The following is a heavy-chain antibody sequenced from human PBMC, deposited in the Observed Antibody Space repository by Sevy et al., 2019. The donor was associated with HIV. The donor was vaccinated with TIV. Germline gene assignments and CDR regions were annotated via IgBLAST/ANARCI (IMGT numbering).Heavy chain of an antibody. CDR3: AKEGGGHYDPDEIAYYFYYYNMDV. D-gene: IGHD3-22*01. J-gene: IGHJ6*03. CDR2: ISGSGTRT. CDR1: GFSFDSYG. V-gene: IGHV3-23*01. Sequence: GGSLRLSCAVSGFSFDSYGMTWVRQAPGKGLEWVSAISGSGTRTYYADSVKGRFIISRDNSKNTLDLQMNSLRAEDKAIYYWAKEGGGHYDPDEIAYYFYYYNMDVWGKGTTVTVSS.